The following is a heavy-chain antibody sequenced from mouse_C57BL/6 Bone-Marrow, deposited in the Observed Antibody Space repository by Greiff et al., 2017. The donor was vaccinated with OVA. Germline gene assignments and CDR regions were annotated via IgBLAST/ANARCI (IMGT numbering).Heavy chain of an antibody. CDR3: ARFGYYEGVYAMDY. Sequence: VKLMESGPELVKPGASVKISCKASGYTFTDYYINWVKQRPGQGLEWIGWIFPGSGSTYYNEKFKGKATLTVDKSSSTAYMLLSSLTSEDSAVYFCARFGYYEGVYAMDYWGQGTSVTVSS. V-gene: IGHV1-75*01. D-gene: IGHD2-3*01. CDR1: GYTFTDYY. CDR2: IFPGSGST. J-gene: IGHJ4*01.